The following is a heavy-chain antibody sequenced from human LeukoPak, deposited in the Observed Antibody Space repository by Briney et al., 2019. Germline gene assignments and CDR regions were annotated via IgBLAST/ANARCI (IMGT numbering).Heavy chain of an antibody. CDR3: AKDYGGEAYYFDY. CDR1: GFTFSSYA. V-gene: IGHV3-23*01. Sequence: GGSLRLSCVASGFTFSSYAMSWVRQAPGEGLEWVSAISGSGGSTYYADSVKGRFTISRDNSKNTLYLQMNSLRAEDTAVYYCAKDYGGEAYYFDYWGQGTLVTVSS. D-gene: IGHD4-23*01. CDR2: ISGSGGST. J-gene: IGHJ4*02.